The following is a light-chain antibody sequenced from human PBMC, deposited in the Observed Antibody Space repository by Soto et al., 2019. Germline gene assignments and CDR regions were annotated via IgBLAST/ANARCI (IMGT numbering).Light chain of an antibody. CDR1: QSVSSY. J-gene: IGKJ2*01. Sequence: EIVLTQSPATLSLSPGERATLSCRASQSVSSYLAWYQQKPGQAPRLLIYDASNRATGIPARFSGSGSGTDFTLTISSRAPEDFAVYYCQKRSNSYTFGQGTKLEIK. V-gene: IGKV3-11*01. CDR2: DAS. CDR3: QKRSNSYT.